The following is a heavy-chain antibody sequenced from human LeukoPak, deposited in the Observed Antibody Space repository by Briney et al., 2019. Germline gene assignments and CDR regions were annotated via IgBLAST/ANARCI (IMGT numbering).Heavy chain of an antibody. CDR1: EFTFSDYY. D-gene: IGHD3-22*01. V-gene: IGHV3-11*03. Sequence: PGGSLRLSCAASEFTFSDYYMSWIRQAPGKGLEWVAGISDRGSRTNYADSVKGRFTISTDHPKNTLYLQMNSLRAEDTAVYFCAKRGVVIRVILVGFHKEAYYFDSWGQGALVTVSS. CDR2: ISDRGSRT. J-gene: IGHJ4*02. CDR3: AKRGVVIRVILVGFHKEAYYFDS.